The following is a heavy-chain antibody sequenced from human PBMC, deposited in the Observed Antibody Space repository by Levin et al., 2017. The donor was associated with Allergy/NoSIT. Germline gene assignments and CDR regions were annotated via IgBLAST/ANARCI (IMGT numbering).Heavy chain of an antibody. CDR3: ARSSVVGSCSSTSCSSFDL. Sequence: GESLKISCASSGFTFSSCGFNWVRRAPGKGLEWVAFISSSSDYIYYADSVKGRFTISRDNAKNSLFLQINSLKAEDSAVYYCARSSVVGSCSSTSCSSFDLWGRGTLLTVSS. D-gene: IGHD2-2*01. V-gene: IGHV3-21*01. J-gene: IGHJ2*01. CDR2: ISSSSDYI. CDR1: GFTFSSCG.